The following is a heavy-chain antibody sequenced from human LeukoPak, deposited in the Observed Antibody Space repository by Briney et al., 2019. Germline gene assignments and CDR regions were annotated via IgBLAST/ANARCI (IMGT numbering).Heavy chain of an antibody. CDR3: ARDHGFGELHYMDV. J-gene: IGHJ6*03. CDR2: IIPIFGTA. Sequence: SVKVSCKASGGTFSSYAISWVRQAPGQGLEWVGGIIPIFGTANYAQKFQGRVTITADESTSTAYMELSSLRSEDTAVYYCARDHGFGELHYMDVWGKGTTVTVSS. V-gene: IGHV1-69*01. D-gene: IGHD3-10*01. CDR1: GGTFSSYA.